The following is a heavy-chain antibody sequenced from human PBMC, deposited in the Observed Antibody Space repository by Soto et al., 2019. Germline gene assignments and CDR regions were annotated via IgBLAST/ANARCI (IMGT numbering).Heavy chain of an antibody. CDR3: ARDFLQTGYFDY. D-gene: IGHD3-9*01. Sequence: SETLSLTCTVSGGSISSYYWSWIRQPPGKGLGWIGYIYYSGSTNYNPSLKSRVTISVDTSKNQFSLKLSSVTAADTAVYYCARDFLQTGYFDYWGQGTLVTVSS. V-gene: IGHV4-59*01. CDR2: IYYSGST. J-gene: IGHJ4*02. CDR1: GGSISSYY.